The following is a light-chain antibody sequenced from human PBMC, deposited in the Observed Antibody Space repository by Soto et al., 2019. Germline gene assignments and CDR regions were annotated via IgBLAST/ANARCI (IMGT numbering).Light chain of an antibody. CDR3: QQYKKWPPLT. CDR2: GAF. Sequence: EIVMTQSPATLSVSPGETATLSCRASQSVAFHLAWYQQKPGQGPRLLIYGAFTRATGIPARFSGRGSGTEFTFTISSLPSEDFAVYYCQQYKKWPPLTFGGGTKVEIK. CDR1: QSVAFH. J-gene: IGKJ4*01. V-gene: IGKV3-15*01.